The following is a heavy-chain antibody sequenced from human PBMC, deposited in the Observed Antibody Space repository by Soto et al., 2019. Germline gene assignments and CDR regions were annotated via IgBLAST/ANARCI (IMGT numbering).Heavy chain of an antibody. D-gene: IGHD2-21*01. CDR1: GASISSGGYY. CDR2: IYYSGTT. V-gene: IGHV4-31*03. Sequence: PSETLSLTCSVSGASISSGGYYWNWIRQHPGKGLERIGYIYYSGTTYYNPSLKSRVTISVDTSKNQFSLMLSSVTAADTAVYYCAASCVGCGGFNYYGMDVWGQGTTVTVSS. CDR3: AASCVGCGGFNYYGMDV. J-gene: IGHJ6*02.